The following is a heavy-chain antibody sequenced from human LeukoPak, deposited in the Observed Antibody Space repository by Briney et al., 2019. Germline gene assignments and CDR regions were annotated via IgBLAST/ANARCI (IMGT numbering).Heavy chain of an antibody. Sequence: GGSLRLSCAASGFTFSSYAMGWVRQAPGKGLEWVSAISGSGGSTYYADSVKGRFTISRDNSKNTLYLQMNSLRAEDTAVYYCARDGGSGRDYYGMDVWGQGTTVTVSS. J-gene: IGHJ6*02. V-gene: IGHV3-23*01. CDR1: GFTFSSYA. CDR2: ISGSGGST. CDR3: ARDGGSGRDYYGMDV. D-gene: IGHD3-10*01.